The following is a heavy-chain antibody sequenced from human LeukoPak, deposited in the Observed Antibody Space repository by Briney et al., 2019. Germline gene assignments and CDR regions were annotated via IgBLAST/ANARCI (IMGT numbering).Heavy chain of an antibody. J-gene: IGHJ4*02. CDR1: GNSISTDYY. D-gene: IGHD3-16*01. V-gene: IGHV4-38-2*02. CDR3: GRSAGFVHFDH. CDR2: INYSGNT. Sequence: SETLSLTCTVSGNSISTDYYWGWIRQPPGKGLEWIGSINYSGNTYYNPSVKSRVTISVDTSKNQFSLKVTSVTAADTALYYCGRSAGFVHFDHWGQGTLVTVSS.